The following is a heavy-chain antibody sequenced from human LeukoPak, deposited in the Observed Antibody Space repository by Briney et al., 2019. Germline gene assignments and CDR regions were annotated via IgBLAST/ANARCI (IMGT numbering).Heavy chain of an antibody. CDR3: ARTGHYRFDY. CDR2: VSIYNDNT. Sequence: HGASVKVSCKASGYSFTDYDFSWVRQAPGQGLEWLGWVSIYNDNTHYAREFQDRVTMTTDISTSTAYMELKSLTSDDTAVYFCARTGHYRFDYWGQGTLVTVSS. CDR1: GYSFTDYD. V-gene: IGHV1-18*01. J-gene: IGHJ4*02. D-gene: IGHD3-9*01.